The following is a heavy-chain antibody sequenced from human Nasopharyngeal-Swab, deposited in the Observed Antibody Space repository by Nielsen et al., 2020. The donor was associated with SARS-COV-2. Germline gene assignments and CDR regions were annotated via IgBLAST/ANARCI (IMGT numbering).Heavy chain of an antibody. D-gene: IGHD5-12*01. J-gene: IGHJ4*02. CDR2: IRGDSGST. V-gene: IGHV3-23*01. CDR3: AKRVYSGYDFSYYFDY. Sequence: WIRQPPGKGLEWVSTIRGDSGSTHYADSVKGRFIISRDNSQNMLYMEMNSLRAEDTAVYYCAKRVYSGYDFSYYFDYWGQGTLVTVSS.